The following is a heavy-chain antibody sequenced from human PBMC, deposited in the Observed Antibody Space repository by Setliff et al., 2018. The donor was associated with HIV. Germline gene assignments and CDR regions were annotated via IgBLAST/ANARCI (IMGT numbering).Heavy chain of an antibody. CDR3: ARSMHYPGDDAFDI. V-gene: IGHV4-34*01. CDR1: GGSFSGYY. D-gene: IGHD3-10*01. CDR2: INHSGST. Sequence: PSETLSLTCAVYGGSFSGYYWSWIRQPPGKGLEWIGEINHSGSTNYNPSLKSRATISVDTSKNQFSLKLSSVTAADTAVYYCARSMHYPGDDAFDIWGQGTMVTVSS. J-gene: IGHJ3*02.